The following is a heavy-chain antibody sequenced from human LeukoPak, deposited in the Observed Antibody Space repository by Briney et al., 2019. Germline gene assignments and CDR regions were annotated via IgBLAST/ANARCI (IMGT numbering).Heavy chain of an antibody. D-gene: IGHD3-3*01. CDR2: INHSGST. CDR3: ARCVFWSGYYCLFDY. J-gene: IGHJ4*02. CDR1: GGSFSGYY. Sequence: SETLSLTCAVYGGSFSGYYWSWIRQPPGKGLEWIGEINHSGSTNYNPSLKSRVTISVDTSKNQFSLKLSSVTAADTAVYCCARCVFWSGYYCLFDYWGQGTLVTVSS. V-gene: IGHV4-34*01.